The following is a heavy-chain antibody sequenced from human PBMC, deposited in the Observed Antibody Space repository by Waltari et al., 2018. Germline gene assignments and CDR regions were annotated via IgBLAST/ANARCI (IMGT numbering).Heavy chain of an antibody. CDR3: ARDPSIAADDYYYYYMDV. V-gene: IGHV3-21*01. D-gene: IGHD6-13*01. Sequence: EVQLVESGGGLVKPGGSLRLSCAASGFTFSSYSMNWVRQAPGKGLEWVSSISSSSSYIYYADSVKGRFTISRDNAKNSLDLQMNSLRAEDTAVYYCARDPSIAADDYYYYYMDVWGKGTTVTVSS. J-gene: IGHJ6*03. CDR1: GFTFSSYS. CDR2: ISSSSSYI.